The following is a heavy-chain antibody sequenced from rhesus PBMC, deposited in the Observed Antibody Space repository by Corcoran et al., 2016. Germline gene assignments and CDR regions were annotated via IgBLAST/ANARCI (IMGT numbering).Heavy chain of an antibody. CDR3: ARAGSSYFDY. V-gene: IGHV1-200*01. J-gene: IGHJ4*01. CDR1: GYPFTSSS. CDR2: INPSNGKT. D-gene: IGHD6-19*01. Sequence: QVQLVQSGAEVKKPWASVKLSCKASGYPFTSSSINRGRQSPGKVLEWRGWINPSNGKTGYAQKFQGRVTMTRDTSTSTAYMELSSLRSEDTAVYYCARAGSSYFDYWGQGVLVTVSS.